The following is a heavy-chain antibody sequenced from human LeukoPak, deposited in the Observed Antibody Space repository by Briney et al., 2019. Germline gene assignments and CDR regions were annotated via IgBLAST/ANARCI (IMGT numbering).Heavy chain of an antibody. J-gene: IGHJ6*02. V-gene: IGHV5-51*01. Sequence: GESLKISCKGSGYSFTSYWIGWVRPMPGKGLEWMGIIYPGDSDTRYSPSFQGQVTISADKSISTAYLQWSSLKASDTAMYYCARHVYYYGSGSYYNRYYYYGMDVWGQGTTVTVSS. CDR1: GYSFTSYW. CDR2: IYPGDSDT. CDR3: ARHVYYYGSGSYYNRYYYYGMDV. D-gene: IGHD3-10*01.